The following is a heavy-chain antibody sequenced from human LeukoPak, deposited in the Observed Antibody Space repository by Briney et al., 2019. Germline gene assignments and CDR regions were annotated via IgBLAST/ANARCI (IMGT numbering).Heavy chain of an antibody. J-gene: IGHJ5*02. CDR1: GYTFTGYY. V-gene: IGHV1-2*02. CDR2: INPNRGGT. D-gene: IGHD3-3*01. Sequence: ASVKVSCKASGYTFTGYYMHRVRQAPGQGLEWMGWINPNRGGTNYAQKFQGRFTRTRDTSISTAYMELSRLRSDDTAVYYCAREMVRRTPRITIFGVVTRWFDPWGQGTLVTVSS. CDR3: AREMVRRTPRITIFGVVTRWFDP.